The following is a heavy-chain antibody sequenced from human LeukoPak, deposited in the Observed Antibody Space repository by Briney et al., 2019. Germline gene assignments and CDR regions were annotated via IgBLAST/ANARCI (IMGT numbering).Heavy chain of an antibody. CDR2: ISGSGGST. D-gene: IGHD6-13*01. CDR3: VRGAYSSSWLNFDY. Sequence: GGTLRLSCAASGFTFSSYGMSWVRQAPGKGLEWVSAISGSGGSTYYADSVKGRFTISRDNSKNTLYLQMNSLRAEDTAVYYCVRGAYSSSWLNFDYWGQGTLVTVPS. CDR1: GFTFSSYG. J-gene: IGHJ4*02. V-gene: IGHV3-23*01.